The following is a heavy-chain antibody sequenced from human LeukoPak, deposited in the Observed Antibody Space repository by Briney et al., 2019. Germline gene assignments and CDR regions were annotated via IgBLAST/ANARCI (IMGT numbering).Heavy chain of an antibody. CDR1: GFTFSDYY. D-gene: IGHD3-3*01. CDR2: ISSSGSTI. V-gene: IGHV3-11*04. J-gene: IGHJ4*02. Sequence: GGSLRLSCAASGFTFSDYYMGWIRQAPGKGLEWVSYISSSGSTIYYADSVKGRFTISRDNAKNSLYLQMNSLRAEDTAVYYCARGEGYDFWSGYYTDYWGQGTLVTVSS. CDR3: ARGEGYDFWSGYYTDY.